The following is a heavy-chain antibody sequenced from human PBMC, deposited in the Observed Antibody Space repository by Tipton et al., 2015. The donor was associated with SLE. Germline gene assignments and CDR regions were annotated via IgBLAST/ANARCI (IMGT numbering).Heavy chain of an antibody. CDR3: ARVGIVVPAADYYGMDV. CDR2: ISESGDSR. CDR1: GFTFRTYS. V-gene: IGHV3-23*01. D-gene: IGHD2-2*01. Sequence: GSLRLSCAASGFTFRTYSMAWVRQSPGKGLEWVSTISESGDSRYYADSVQGRFTVSRDNSKNTLYLQMNSLRAEDTAVYYCARVGIVVPAADYYGMDVWGQGTTVTVSS. J-gene: IGHJ6*02.